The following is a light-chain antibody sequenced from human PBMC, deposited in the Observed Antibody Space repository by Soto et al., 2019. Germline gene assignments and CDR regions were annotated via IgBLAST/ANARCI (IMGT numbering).Light chain of an antibody. CDR3: QVCNISTDQYV. Sequence: SSELTQLPSVSVAPGQTARITCGGNNIGSTSVHWYKQSPGQAPVLVVYDDNDRPSGIPERFSGFNSENTATLTITRVEAGDEADYYCQVCNISTDQYVFGTWTNVTV. J-gene: IGLJ1*01. CDR2: DDN. CDR1: NIGSTS. V-gene: IGLV3-21*02.